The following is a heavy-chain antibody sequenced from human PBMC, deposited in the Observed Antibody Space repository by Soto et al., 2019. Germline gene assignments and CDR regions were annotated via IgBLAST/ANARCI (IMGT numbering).Heavy chain of an antibody. CDR3: ARSLVAFDY. V-gene: IGHV3-30*04. D-gene: IGHD5-12*01. CDR2: ISYDGSNK. CDR1: GFTFSSYA. J-gene: IGHJ4*02. Sequence: GGSLRLSCAASGFTFSSYAMHWVRQAPGKGLEWVAVISYDGSNKYYADSVKGRFTISRDNSKNTLYLQKNSLRAEDTAVYYCARSLVAFDYWGQGTLVTVSS.